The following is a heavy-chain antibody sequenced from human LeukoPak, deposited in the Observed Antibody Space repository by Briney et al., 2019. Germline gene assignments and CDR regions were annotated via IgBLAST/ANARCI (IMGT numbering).Heavy chain of an antibody. CDR2: IQYVGST. CDR3: ARYYDRSGYWSTPHFDY. CDR1: GHSVSGISFY. D-gene: IGHD3-22*01. J-gene: IGHJ4*02. Sequence: SETLSLTCTVSGHSVSGISFYWSWIRQPPGKVLQYIGYIQYVGSTNYNPSLKSRVRISVDTSKNQFSLKLSSVTAADTGVYYCARYYDRSGYWSTPHFDYWGQGTLVTVSP. V-gene: IGHV4-61*01.